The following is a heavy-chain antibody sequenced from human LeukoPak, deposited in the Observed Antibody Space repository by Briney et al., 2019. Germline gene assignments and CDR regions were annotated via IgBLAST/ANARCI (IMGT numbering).Heavy chain of an antibody. J-gene: IGHJ4*02. Sequence: SETLSLTCTVSGGSISSSSYYWGWIRQAPGKGLEWIGSIYYSGSTYYNPSLKSRVTISVDTSKNQFSLKLSSVTAADTAVYYCARHNYDSSGYPYTDYWGQGTLVTVSS. CDR2: IYYSGST. CDR1: GGSISSSSYY. CDR3: ARHNYDSSGYPYTDY. V-gene: IGHV4-39*01. D-gene: IGHD3-22*01.